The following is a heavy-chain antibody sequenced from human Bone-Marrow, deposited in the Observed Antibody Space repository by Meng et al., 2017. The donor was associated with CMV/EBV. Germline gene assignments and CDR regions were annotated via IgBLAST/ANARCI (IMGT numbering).Heavy chain of an antibody. CDR3: ARDSPVRSSSGDYYYGMDV. V-gene: IGHV3-33*08. D-gene: IGHD6-13*01. CDR1: GYSISSGYY. J-gene: IGHJ6*02. CDR2: IRYDGSNK. Sequence: LSLTCTVSGYSISSGYYWGWIRQAPGKGLEWVAFIRYDGSNKYYADSVKGRFTISRDNSKNTLYLQMNSLRAEDTAVYYCARDSPVRSSSGDYYYGMDVWGQGTTVTVSS.